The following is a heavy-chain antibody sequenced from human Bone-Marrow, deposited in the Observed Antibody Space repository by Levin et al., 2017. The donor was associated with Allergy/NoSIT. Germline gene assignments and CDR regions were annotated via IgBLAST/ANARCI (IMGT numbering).Heavy chain of an antibody. CDR2: ILYDGRNK. CDR3: ARDIGEWELLLSAFDI. D-gene: IGHD1-26*01. J-gene: IGHJ3*02. CDR1: GFSFSRHA. Sequence: SCAASGFSFSRHAMHWVRQAPGKGLEWVAFILYDGRNKYYADSVKGRFTISRDNSKNTLYLQMNSLRAEDTAVYYCARDIGEWELLLSAFDIWGQGTMVTVSS. V-gene: IGHV3-30*04.